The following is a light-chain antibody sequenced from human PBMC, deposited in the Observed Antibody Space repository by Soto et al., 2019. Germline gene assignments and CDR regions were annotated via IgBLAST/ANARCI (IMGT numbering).Light chain of an antibody. Sequence: DIQMTQSPSSLSASVGDRVTITCQASQDISNYLNWYQQKPGKAPKLLIYDASNLETGAPSRFSGSGSGRDFTFTISSLQPEDIATYYCQQYDNLPSLTFGGGTKVEIK. CDR2: DAS. CDR3: QQYDNLPSLT. CDR1: QDISNY. J-gene: IGKJ4*01. V-gene: IGKV1-33*01.